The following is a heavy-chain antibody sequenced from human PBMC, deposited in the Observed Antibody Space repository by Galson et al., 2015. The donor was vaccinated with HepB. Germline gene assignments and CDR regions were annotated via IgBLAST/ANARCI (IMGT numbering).Heavy chain of an antibody. V-gene: IGHV1-3*01. CDR3: ARAKYCSSTSCYGSDAFDI. CDR2: INAGNGNT. J-gene: IGHJ3*02. CDR1: GYTFTSYA. Sequence: SVKVSCKASGYTFTSYAMHWVRQAPGQRLEWMGWINAGNGNTKYSQKFQGRVTITRDTSASTAYMELSSLRSEDTAVYYCARAKYCSSTSCYGSDAFDIWGQGTMVTVSS. D-gene: IGHD2-2*01.